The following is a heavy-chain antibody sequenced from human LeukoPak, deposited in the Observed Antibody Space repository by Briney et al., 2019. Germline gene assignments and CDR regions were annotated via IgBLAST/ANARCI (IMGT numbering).Heavy chain of an antibody. Sequence: PGRSLRLSCAASGFTFSSYGMHWVRQAPGKGPEWVAVILNDGSQEKYADSVKGRFTISRDNSKNTLFLQMNSLRAEDTAVYYCARDDALGDNALDIWGQGTMVTVSS. CDR2: ILNDGSQE. CDR3: ARDDALGDNALDI. J-gene: IGHJ3*02. D-gene: IGHD3-16*01. CDR1: GFTFSSYG. V-gene: IGHV3-33*01.